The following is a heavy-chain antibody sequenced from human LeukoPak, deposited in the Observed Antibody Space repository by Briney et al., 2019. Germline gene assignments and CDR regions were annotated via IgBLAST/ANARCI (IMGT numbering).Heavy chain of an antibody. CDR2: ISSRSSYI. CDR1: GFTFSSYS. J-gene: IGHJ3*02. Sequence: GGSLRLSCAASGFTFSSYSMNWVRQAPGKGLEWVSSISSRSSYIYYADSVKGRFTISRDNAKNSLYLQMNSLRAEDTAVYYCARTCGYPCPFDIWGQGTIVTVSS. D-gene: IGHD1-1*01. CDR3: ARTCGYPCPFDI. V-gene: IGHV3-21*01.